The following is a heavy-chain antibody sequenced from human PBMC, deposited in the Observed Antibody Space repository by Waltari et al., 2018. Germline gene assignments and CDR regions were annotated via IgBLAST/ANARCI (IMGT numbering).Heavy chain of an antibody. Sequence: QVQLVESGGGVVQPGRSLRLSCAASGFTFSSYAMHWVRQAPGKGLEWGAVIAYDGSNKYYADSVKGRFTISRDNSKNTLYLQMNSLRAEDTAVYYCHSPGFGSLDYWGQGTLVTVSS. CDR3: HSPGFGSLDY. V-gene: IGHV3-30-3*01. D-gene: IGHD3-10*01. CDR1: GFTFSSYA. CDR2: IAYDGSNK. J-gene: IGHJ4*02.